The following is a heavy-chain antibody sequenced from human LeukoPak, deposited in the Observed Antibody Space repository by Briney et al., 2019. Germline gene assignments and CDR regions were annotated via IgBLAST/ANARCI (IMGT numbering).Heavy chain of an antibody. Sequence: PGRSLRLSCAASGFTFGSYGMHWVRQAPGKGLDWVAHISYDGRNRYYGDSVKGRFTVSRDNSKNTLYLQMNSLRAEDTAVYYCAKFRGLRGYWGQGTLVTVSS. J-gene: IGHJ4*02. CDR3: AKFRGLRGY. D-gene: IGHD3-10*01. CDR2: ISYDGRNR. V-gene: IGHV3-30*18. CDR1: GFTFGSYG.